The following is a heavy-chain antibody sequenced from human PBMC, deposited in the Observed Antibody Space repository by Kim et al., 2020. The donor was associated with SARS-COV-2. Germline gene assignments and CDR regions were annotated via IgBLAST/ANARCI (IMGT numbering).Heavy chain of an antibody. D-gene: IGHD7-27*01. CDR3: ASPIWGTVPR. J-gene: IGHJ4*02. CDR2: TE. Sequence: TENYAQKFQGRVTITTDKSTSTAYMGLSSLRSEDTAVYYCASPIWGTVPRWGQGTLVTVSS. V-gene: IGHV1-69*05.